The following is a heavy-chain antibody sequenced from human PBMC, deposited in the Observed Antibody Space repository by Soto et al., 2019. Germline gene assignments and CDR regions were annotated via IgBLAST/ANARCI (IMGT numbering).Heavy chain of an antibody. Sequence: QVQLVQSGAEVTKPGSSVKVSCKASGGTFSSYAISWVRQAPGQGLEWMGGIIPIFGAANSPQKFQGRVTITADESTSTAYMELSSLRSEDTVVYYCARVPYYYCSGGDYGIDVWGHGTTVTVCS. J-gene: IGHJ6*02. CDR1: GGTFSSYA. CDR2: IIPIFGAA. CDR3: ARVPYYYCSGGDYGIDV. D-gene: IGHD3-10*01. V-gene: IGHV1-69*01.